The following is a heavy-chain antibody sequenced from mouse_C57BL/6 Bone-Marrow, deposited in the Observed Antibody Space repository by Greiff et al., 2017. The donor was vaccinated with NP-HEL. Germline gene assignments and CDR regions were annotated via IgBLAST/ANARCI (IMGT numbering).Heavy chain of an antibody. D-gene: IGHD1-1*02. CDR1: GFTFSDFY. Sequence: EVNVVESGGGLVQSGRSLRLSCATSGFTFSDFYMEWVRQAPGKGLEWIAASRNKANDYTTEYSASVKGRFIVSRDTSQSILYLQMNALRAEDTAIYYCARDDGGYGFAYWGQGTLVTVSA. V-gene: IGHV7-1*01. CDR2: SRNKANDYTT. J-gene: IGHJ3*01. CDR3: ARDDGGYGFAY.